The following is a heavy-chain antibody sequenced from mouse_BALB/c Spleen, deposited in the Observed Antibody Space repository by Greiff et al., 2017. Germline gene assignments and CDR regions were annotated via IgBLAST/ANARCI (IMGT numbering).Heavy chain of an antibody. CDR1: GYSFTGYF. CDR2: INPYNGDT. Sequence: VQLKQSGPELVKPGASVKISCKASGYSFTGYFMNWVMQSHGKSLEWIGRINPYNGDTFYNQKFKGKATLTVDKSSSTAHMELRSLASEDSAVYYCARWNGYYYFDYWGQGTTLTVSS. V-gene: IGHV1-20*02. D-gene: IGHD2-3*01. J-gene: IGHJ2*01. CDR3: ARWNGYYYFDY.